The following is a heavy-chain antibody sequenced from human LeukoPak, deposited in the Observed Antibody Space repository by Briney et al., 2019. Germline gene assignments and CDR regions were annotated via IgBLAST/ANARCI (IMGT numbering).Heavy chain of an antibody. CDR1: GGSFSGYY. J-gene: IGHJ3*02. Sequence: SETLCLTCAVYGGSFSGYYWSWIRQPPGKGLEWIGEINHSGSTNYNPSLKSRVTISVDTSKNQFSLKLSSVTAADTAVYYCASTRRYCSSTSCKRAFDIWGQGTMVTVSS. V-gene: IGHV4-34*01. CDR3: ASTRRYCSSTSCKRAFDI. D-gene: IGHD2-2*01. CDR2: INHSGST.